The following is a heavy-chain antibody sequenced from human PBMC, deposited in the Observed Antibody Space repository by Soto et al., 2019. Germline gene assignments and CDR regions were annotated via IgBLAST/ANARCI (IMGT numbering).Heavy chain of an antibody. J-gene: IGHJ4*02. D-gene: IGHD3-16*01. CDR2: MNPNSGNT. Sequence: ASVKVSCKASGYTFTSYDINWVRQATGQGLEWMGWMNPNSGNTGYAQKFQGRVTMTRNTSISTAYMELSSLRSEDTAVYYCARNGGSIWGSYTHRTNDYWGQGTLVTVSS. V-gene: IGHV1-8*01. CDR3: ARNGGSIWGSYTHRTNDY. CDR1: GYTFTSYD.